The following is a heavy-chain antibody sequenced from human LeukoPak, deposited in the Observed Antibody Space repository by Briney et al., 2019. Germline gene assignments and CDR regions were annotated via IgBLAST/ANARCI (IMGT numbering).Heavy chain of an antibody. V-gene: IGHV3-66*01. CDR2: IYSGGST. J-gene: IGHJ4*02. CDR1: GFTVSSNY. CDR3: AKVPAGLRFLEWSLDY. D-gene: IGHD3-3*01. Sequence: GGSLRLSCAASGFTVSSNYMSWVRQAPGKGLEWVSVIYSGGSTYYADSVKGRSTISRDNSKNTLYLHMNSLRAEDTAVYYCAKVPAGLRFLEWSLDYWGQGTLVTVSS.